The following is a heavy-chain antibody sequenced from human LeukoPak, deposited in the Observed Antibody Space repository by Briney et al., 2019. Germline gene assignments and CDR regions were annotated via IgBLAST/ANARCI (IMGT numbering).Heavy chain of an antibody. J-gene: IGHJ4*02. CDR2: IYYSGST. V-gene: IGHV4-39*01. CDR3: ARLNMVRGVTITSPFDY. CDR1: GGSISSSSYY. Sequence: SETLSLTCTVSGGSISSSSYYWGWIRQPPGKGLEGIGSIYYSGSTYYNPSLKSRVTISVGTSKNQFSLKLSSVTAADTAVYYCARLNMVRGVTITSPFDYWGQGTLVTVSS. D-gene: IGHD3-10*01.